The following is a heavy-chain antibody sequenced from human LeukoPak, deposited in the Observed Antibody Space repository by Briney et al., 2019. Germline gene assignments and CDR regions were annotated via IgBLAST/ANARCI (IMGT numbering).Heavy chain of an antibody. Sequence: ASVKVSCKASGYILTSYDINWVRQAPGQGLEWMGWINPNSGGTNYAQKFQGRVTMTRDTSISTAYMELSRLRSDDTAVYYCARANKGWTEDYWGQGTLVTVSS. D-gene: IGHD2-15*01. CDR1: GYILTSYD. CDR3: ARANKGWTEDY. V-gene: IGHV1-2*02. CDR2: INPNSGGT. J-gene: IGHJ4*02.